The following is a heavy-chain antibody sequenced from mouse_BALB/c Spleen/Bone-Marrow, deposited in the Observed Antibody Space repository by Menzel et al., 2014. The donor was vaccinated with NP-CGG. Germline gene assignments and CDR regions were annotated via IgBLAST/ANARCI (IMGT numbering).Heavy chain of an antibody. CDR2: IWAGGST. CDR3: ARRGGSQSFPYFDY. D-gene: IGHD1-1*02. J-gene: IGHJ2*01. CDR1: GFSLTSYG. V-gene: IGHV2-9*02. Sequence: VKLVESGPGLVAPSQSLSITCTVSGFSLTSYGVHWVRQPPGKGLEWLGVIWAGGSTNYNSALMSRLSISKDNSKSQVFLKVNSLRTDDTAMYYCARRGGSQSFPYFDYWGQGTTLTVSS.